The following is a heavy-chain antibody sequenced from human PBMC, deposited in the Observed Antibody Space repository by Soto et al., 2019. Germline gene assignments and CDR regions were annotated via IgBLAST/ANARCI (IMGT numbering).Heavy chain of an antibody. Sequence: QVHLQESGPGLVKPSETLSLTCTVSGGSISSYYWSWVRRSPGKGLEWIGYIYYTGNTKYNPSLKRRVTISMDTSKDKLSLKLTSVTAADTAVYYCARGRSGELSPLADWGQGTLVTVSS. J-gene: IGHJ4*02. CDR1: GGSISSYY. CDR2: IYYTGNT. CDR3: ARGRSGELSPLAD. V-gene: IGHV4-59*01. D-gene: IGHD3-16*02.